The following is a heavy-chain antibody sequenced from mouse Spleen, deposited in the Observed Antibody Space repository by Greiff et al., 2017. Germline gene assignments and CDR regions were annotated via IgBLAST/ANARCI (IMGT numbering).Heavy chain of an antibody. CDR3: ARRTTALYAMDY. J-gene: IGHJ4*01. D-gene: IGHD1-2*01. V-gene: IGHV5-17*01. CDR2: ISSGSSTI. Sequence: EVKLVESGGGLVKPGGSLKLSCAASGFTFSDYGMHWVRQAPEKGLEWVAYISSGSSTIYYADTVKGRFTISRDNAKNTLFLQMTSMRSEDTAMYYCARRTTALYAMDYWGQGTSVTVSS. CDR1: GFTFSDYG.